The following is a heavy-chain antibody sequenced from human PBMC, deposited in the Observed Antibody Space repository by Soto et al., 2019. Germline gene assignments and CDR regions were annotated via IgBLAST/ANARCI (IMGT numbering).Heavy chain of an antibody. D-gene: IGHD1-1*01. CDR1: AFSLSTNGVG. CDR2: IYWNEDK. V-gene: IGHV2-5*01. CDR3: VHTVMVQTITGGHYFDY. Sequence: SGPTLVNPTQTLTLTCTFSAFSLSTNGVGVGWIRQPPGKPLEWLAVIYWNEDKRYSRSLKSRLSITKDTYKNQVVLTMTTMDPVDTATYYCVHTVMVQTITGGHYFDYWGPGTLVTVSS. J-gene: IGHJ4*02.